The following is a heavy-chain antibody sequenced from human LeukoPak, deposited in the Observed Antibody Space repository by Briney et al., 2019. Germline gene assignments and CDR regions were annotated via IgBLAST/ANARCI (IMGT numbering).Heavy chain of an antibody. Sequence: SETLSLTCTVSGDSISSGGYYWSWIRQHPGKGLEWIGYIYYSGSTYYNPSLKSRVPISVDTSKDQFSLKLSSVTAADTAVYYCARDRNYYTNWFDPWGQGTLVTVSS. CDR3: ARDRNYYTNWFDP. J-gene: IGHJ5*02. CDR2: IYYSGST. CDR1: GDSISSGGYY. D-gene: IGHD3-22*01. V-gene: IGHV4-31*03.